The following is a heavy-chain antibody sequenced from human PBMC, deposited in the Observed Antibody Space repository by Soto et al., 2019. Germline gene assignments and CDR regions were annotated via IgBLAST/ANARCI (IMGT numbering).Heavy chain of an antibody. CDR1: GFPFSSYA. CDR2: ISYDGSNK. CDR3: ARDLGYAGSRQAGYYYYGMDV. Sequence: GGSLRLSCAASGFPFSSYAMHWVRQAPGKGLEWVAVISYDGSNKYYADSVKGRFTISRDNSKNTLYLQMNSLRAEDTAVYYCARDLGYAGSRQAGYYYYGMDVWGQGTTVTVSS. J-gene: IGHJ6*02. V-gene: IGHV3-30-3*01. D-gene: IGHD5-12*01.